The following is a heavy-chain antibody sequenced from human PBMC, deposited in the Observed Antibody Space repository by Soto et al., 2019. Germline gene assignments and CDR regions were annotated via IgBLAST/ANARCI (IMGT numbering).Heavy chain of an antibody. CDR1: GSTFTDFT. V-gene: IGHV3-23*01. CDR2: ISGDGLST. Sequence: GGSLRLSGAVSGSTFTDFTMTWVRQAPGKGLEWVSAISGDGLSTYYAGSVKGRFTISRDNSKTTLYLQMNSLRAEDTAVYYCARRPDAFDIWGRGTMVTVSS. J-gene: IGHJ3*02. CDR3: ARRPDAFDI.